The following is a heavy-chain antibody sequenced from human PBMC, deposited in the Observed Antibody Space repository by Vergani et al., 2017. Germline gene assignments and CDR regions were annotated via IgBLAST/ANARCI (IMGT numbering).Heavy chain of an antibody. CDR1: GFTFNSYA. V-gene: IGHV3-23*01. D-gene: IGHD5-12*01. CDR3: AKADPRNSGYDYLYYDHAMDV. CDR2: ISGSGGST. J-gene: IGHJ6*02. Sequence: QLLESGGGLIQPGGSLRLSCAASGFTFNSYAMTWVRQAPGKGLEWVSGISGSGGSTYYAGSVKGRFTISRDSSKNTLYLQMNSLSAGDTAVYYCAKADPRNSGYDYLYYDHAMDVWGQGTTVTVSS.